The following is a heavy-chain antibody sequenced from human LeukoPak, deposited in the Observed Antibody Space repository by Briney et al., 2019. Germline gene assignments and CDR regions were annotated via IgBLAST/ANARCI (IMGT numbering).Heavy chain of an antibody. CDR1: GGSFSGYY. V-gene: IGHV4-34*01. J-gene: IGHJ4*02. CDR3: ARDLVSGYYGSGSYSYYFDY. CDR2: INHSGST. D-gene: IGHD3-10*01. Sequence: PSETLSLTCAVYGGSFSGYYWSWIRQPPGKGLEWIGEINHSGSTNYNPSLKSRVTISADTSKNQFSLKLSSVTAADTAVYYCARDLVSGYYGSGSYSYYFDYWGQGTLVTVSS.